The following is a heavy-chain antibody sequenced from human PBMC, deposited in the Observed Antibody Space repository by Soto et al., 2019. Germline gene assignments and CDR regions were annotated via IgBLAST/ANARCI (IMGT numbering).Heavy chain of an antibody. CDR2: SIPIFGTT. D-gene: IGHD6-6*01. CDR1: GGTFSSYA. V-gene: IGHV1-69*15. Sequence: QVQLVQSGAEVKKPGSSVKVSCKASGGTFSSYAITWVRQAPGQGLEWMGRSIPIFGTTNYAQKFQGRVTITEHESTSTAYMDLSSLRSHDTAVYYCAKSPDPYSTSNYYYYGMDVWGQGTTVTVSS. CDR3: AKSPDPYSTSNYYYYGMDV. J-gene: IGHJ6*02.